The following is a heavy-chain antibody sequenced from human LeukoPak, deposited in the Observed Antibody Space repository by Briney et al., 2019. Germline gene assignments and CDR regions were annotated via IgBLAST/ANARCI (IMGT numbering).Heavy chain of an antibody. CDR3: ARTGSGRALDY. CDR2: IYYSGST. Sequence: SQTLSLTCTVSGGSISSGGYYWSWIRPHPGKGLEWIGYIYYSGSTYYNPSLKSRVSISADTSKNQFSLKLSSLTAADTAVFYCARTGSGRALDYWGQGTLVTVSS. CDR1: GGSISSGGYY. J-gene: IGHJ4*02. V-gene: IGHV4-31*03. D-gene: IGHD3-10*01.